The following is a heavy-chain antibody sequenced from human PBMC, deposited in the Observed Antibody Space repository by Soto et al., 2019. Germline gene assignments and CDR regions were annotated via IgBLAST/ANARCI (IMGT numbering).Heavy chain of an antibody. Sequence: GGSLRLSCAASGFTFSSYSMNWVRQAPGKGLEWVSYISSSSSTIYYADSVKGRFTISRDNAKNSLYLQMNSLRAEDTAVYYCARDIDDYIWGSYRPSCDYWGQGTLVTVSS. D-gene: IGHD3-16*02. CDR1: GFTFSSYS. V-gene: IGHV3-48*01. CDR3: ARDIDDYIWGSYRPSCDY. CDR2: ISSSSSTI. J-gene: IGHJ4*02.